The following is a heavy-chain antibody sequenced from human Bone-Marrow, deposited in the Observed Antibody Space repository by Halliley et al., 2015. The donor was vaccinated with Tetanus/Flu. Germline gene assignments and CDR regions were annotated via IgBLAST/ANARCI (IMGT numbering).Heavy chain of an antibody. V-gene: IGHV5-10-1*01. D-gene: IGHD3-22*01. CDR3: ARGYSGNSVSDY. Sequence: WMGRIDPGDSYSDYSPSFQGHVTISVDKSIRTASLQWSSLKASDAAIYYCARGYSGNSVSDYWGQGTLVAVSS. CDR2: IDPGDSYS. J-gene: IGHJ4*02.